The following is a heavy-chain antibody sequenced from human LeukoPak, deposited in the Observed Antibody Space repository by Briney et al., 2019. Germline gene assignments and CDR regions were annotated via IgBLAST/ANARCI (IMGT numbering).Heavy chain of an antibody. V-gene: IGHV1-2*06. Sequence: ASVKVSCKASGYTFTGYYMHWVRQAPGQGLEWMGRINPNSGGTNYAQKFQGRVTMTRDTSISTAYMELSRLRSDDTAVYYCARGPGKGSSWFQYYFDYWGQGTLVTVSS. CDR1: GYTFTGYY. CDR3: ARGPGKGSSWFQYYFDY. J-gene: IGHJ4*02. D-gene: IGHD6-13*01. CDR2: INPNSGGT.